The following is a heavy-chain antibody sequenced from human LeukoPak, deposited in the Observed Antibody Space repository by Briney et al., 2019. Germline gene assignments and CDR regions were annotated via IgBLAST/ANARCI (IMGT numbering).Heavy chain of an antibody. CDR2: ISSDIGTM. CDR1: GFTFSSYS. J-gene: IGHJ4*02. Sequence: GGSLRLSCAASGFTFSSYSMNWVRQAPGKGLEWVSYISSDIGTMYYADSVKGRFTISGDNAKNSLYLQMNSLRAEDTAVYYCAKSGFQYYFDYWGQGTLVTVSS. CDR3: AKSGFQYYFDY. D-gene: IGHD6-25*01. V-gene: IGHV3-48*04.